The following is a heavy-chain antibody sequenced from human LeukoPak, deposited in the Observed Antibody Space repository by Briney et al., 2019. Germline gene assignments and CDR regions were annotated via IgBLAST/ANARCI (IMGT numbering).Heavy chain of an antibody. J-gene: IGHJ4*02. D-gene: IGHD6-19*01. CDR1: GGSISSYY. CDR2: IYYSGST. CDR3: ARIHGGGWYYFDY. Sequence: SETLSLTCTVSGGSISSYYWSWIRQPPGKGLEWIGYIYYSGSTNYNPSLKSRVTISVDTSKNQFSLKLSSVTAADTALYYCARIHGGGWYYFDYWGQGTLVTVSS. V-gene: IGHV4-59*01.